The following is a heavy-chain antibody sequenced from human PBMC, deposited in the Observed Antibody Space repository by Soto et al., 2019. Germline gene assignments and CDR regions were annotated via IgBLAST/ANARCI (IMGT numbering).Heavy chain of an antibody. CDR1: VGSVSIGSYA. J-gene: IGHJ4*02. CDR2: VYYSGTT. Sequence: PSETLSITCTFSVGSVSIGSYAWNWIRQPPGKGLEWIGYVYYSGTTNYNPSLKSRVTISVDTSKNQFSLKLTSVTAADTAVYYCARELSWNYVDLWGQGTMVTVSS. V-gene: IGHV4-61*01. CDR3: ARELSWNYVDL.